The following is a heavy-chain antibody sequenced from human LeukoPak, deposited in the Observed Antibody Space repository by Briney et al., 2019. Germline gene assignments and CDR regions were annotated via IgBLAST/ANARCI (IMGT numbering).Heavy chain of an antibody. CDR2: ISAYNGNT. CDR3: ARVSQESGDDFDY. CDR1: GYTFTTYG. V-gene: IGHV1-18*04. J-gene: IGHJ4*02. D-gene: IGHD1-26*01. Sequence: ASVKVSCKASGYTFTTYGITWVRQAPGQGLECMGWISAYNGNTYYAQKLQGRVTMTTDTSTSTAYMELRSLRSDDTAVYYCARVSQESGDDFDYWGQGTLVTVSS.